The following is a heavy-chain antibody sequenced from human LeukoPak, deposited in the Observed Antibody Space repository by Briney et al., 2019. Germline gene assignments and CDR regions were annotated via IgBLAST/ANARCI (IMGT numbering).Heavy chain of an antibody. D-gene: IGHD1-26*01. CDR2: IRDSGSST. CDR3: AKYGPQDSGSSHFDY. Sequence: GGALRLPCAASGFTFSSYAMSWVRQAPGKGLEWVSAIRDSGSSTHYADSVKGRFTTSRDNSKNTLFLQMNSLRAEDTAIYYCAKYGPQDSGSSHFDYWGQGALVTVSS. CDR1: GFTFSSYA. J-gene: IGHJ4*02. V-gene: IGHV3-23*01.